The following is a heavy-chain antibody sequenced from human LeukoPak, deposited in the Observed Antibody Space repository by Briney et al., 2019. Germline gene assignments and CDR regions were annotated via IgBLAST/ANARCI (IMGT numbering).Heavy chain of an antibody. CDR1: GFTFSSYG. CDR3: AKDPCTNCHPLYYFDY. V-gene: IGHV3-30*18. D-gene: IGHD2-2*01. Sequence: GGSLRLSCAASGFTFSSYGMYWVRQAPGKGLEWVAVVSYDGRDQYYADSVKGRFTISRDNSRNKLYLQMNSLRAEDTAVYFCAKDPCTNCHPLYYFDYWGQGTLVTVSS. CDR2: VSYDGRDQ. J-gene: IGHJ4*02.